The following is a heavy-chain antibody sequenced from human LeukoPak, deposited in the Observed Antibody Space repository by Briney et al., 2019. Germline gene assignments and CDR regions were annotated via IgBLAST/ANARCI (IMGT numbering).Heavy chain of an antibody. CDR3: AREGSGYSSGWYSWFDP. CDR1: GGSISSGSYY. V-gene: IGHV4-61*02. J-gene: IGHJ5*02. CDR2: IYTSGST. D-gene: IGHD6-19*01. Sequence: SQTLSLTCTVSGGSISSGSYYWSWSRQPAGKGLEWIGRIYTSGSTNYNPSLKSRVTISVDTSKNQFSLKLSSVTAADTAVYYCAREGSGYSSGWYSWFDPWGQGTLVTVSS.